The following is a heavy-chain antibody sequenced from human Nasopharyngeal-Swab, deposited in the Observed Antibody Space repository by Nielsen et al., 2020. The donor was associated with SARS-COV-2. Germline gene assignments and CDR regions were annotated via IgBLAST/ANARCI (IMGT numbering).Heavy chain of an antibody. CDR1: GGSISSSSYH. Sequence: SETLSLTCTVSGGSISSSSYHWGWIRQPPGKGLEWIGSIYYSGSTYYNPSLKSRVTISVDTSKNQFSLKLSSVTAADTAVYYCARQPKQWLVQNPKLYFDYWGQGTLVTVSS. V-gene: IGHV4-39*01. CDR2: IYYSGST. D-gene: IGHD6-19*01. CDR3: ARQPKQWLVQNPKLYFDY. J-gene: IGHJ4*02.